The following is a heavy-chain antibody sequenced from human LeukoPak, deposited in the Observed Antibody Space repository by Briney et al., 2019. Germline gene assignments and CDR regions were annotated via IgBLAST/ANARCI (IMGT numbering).Heavy chain of an antibody. V-gene: IGHV1-46*03. CDR1: GYTFTSYY. Sequence: GASVKVSCKASGYTFTSYYMHWVRQAPGQGLEWMGIINPSGGSTSYAQKFQGRVTMTRDTSTSTVYMELSSLRSEDTVVYYCARDLGGYSYGPYFDYWGQGTLVTVSS. D-gene: IGHD5-18*01. J-gene: IGHJ4*02. CDR2: INPSGGST. CDR3: ARDLGGYSYGPYFDY.